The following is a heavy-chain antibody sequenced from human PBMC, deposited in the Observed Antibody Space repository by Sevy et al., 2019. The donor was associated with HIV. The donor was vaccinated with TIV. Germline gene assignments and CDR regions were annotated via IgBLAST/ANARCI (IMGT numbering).Heavy chain of an antibody. Sequence: ASVKVSCKASGFTFTSSAVQWVRQARGQRLEWIGWIVVGSGNTNYAQKFQERVTITRDMSTSKAYMELSSLGSEDTAVYYCAADPFYYGSGSYYNVDYWGQGTLVTVSS. CDR2: IVVGSGNT. CDR3: AADPFYYGSGSYYNVDY. CDR1: GFTFTSSA. D-gene: IGHD3-10*01. V-gene: IGHV1-58*01. J-gene: IGHJ4*02.